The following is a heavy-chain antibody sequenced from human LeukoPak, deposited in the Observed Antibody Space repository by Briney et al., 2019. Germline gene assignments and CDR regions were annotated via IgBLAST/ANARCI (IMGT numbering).Heavy chain of an antibody. CDR1: GGSISTYY. D-gene: IGHD5-18*01. J-gene: IGHJ3*02. CDR3: ARVVDTNAFDI. CDR2: IYYSGST. V-gene: IGHV4-59*01. Sequence: SETLSLTCTVSGGSISTYYWRLIRQPPGKGLEWIGYIYYSGSTNYNPPLKSRVTISVDTSKNQFSLKLSSVTAADTAVYYCARVVDTNAFDIWGQGTMVTVSS.